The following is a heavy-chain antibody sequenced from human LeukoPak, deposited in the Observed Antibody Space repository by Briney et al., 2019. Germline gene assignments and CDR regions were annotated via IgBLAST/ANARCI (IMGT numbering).Heavy chain of an antibody. CDR1: GYTFSGYA. CDR3: ARGRDYYDSSGCFDY. D-gene: IGHD3-22*01. J-gene: IGHJ4*02. V-gene: IGHV1-3*01. CDR2: INAGNGHT. Sequence: ASVKVSCKASGYTFSGYAIHWVRQAPGQRFEWMGWINAGNGHTKYSQNFQGRVTITRDSSANIVYMDVSSLTSEDTAVYYCARGRDYYDSSGCFDYWGQGTLVTVSS.